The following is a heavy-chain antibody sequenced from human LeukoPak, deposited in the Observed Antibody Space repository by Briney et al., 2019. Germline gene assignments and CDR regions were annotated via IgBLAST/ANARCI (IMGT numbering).Heavy chain of an antibody. V-gene: IGHV1-69*05. CDR2: IIPIFGTA. Sequence: SVKVSCKASGYTFTSYGISWVRQAPGQGLEWMGRIIPIFGTANYAQKFQGRVTITTDESTSTAYMELSSLRSEDTAVYYCARDYGDYGNWFDPWGQGTLVTVSS. CDR1: GYTFTSYG. J-gene: IGHJ5*02. CDR3: ARDYGDYGNWFDP. D-gene: IGHD4-17*01.